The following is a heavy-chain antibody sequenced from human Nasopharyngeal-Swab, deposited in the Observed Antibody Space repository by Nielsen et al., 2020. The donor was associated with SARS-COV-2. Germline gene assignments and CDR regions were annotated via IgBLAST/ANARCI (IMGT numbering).Heavy chain of an antibody. J-gene: IGHJ1*01. V-gene: IGHV3-23*01. CDR2: ISGSGGST. Sequence: GESLKISCAASGFTFSSYAMSWVRQAPGKGLEWVSAISGSGGSTYYADSVKGRFNISRDNSKNTLYLQMNSLRAEDTAVYYCVIVVVTAAGYFQHWGQGTLVTVSS. CDR3: VIVVVTAAGYFQH. CDR1: GFTFSSYA. D-gene: IGHD2-21*02.